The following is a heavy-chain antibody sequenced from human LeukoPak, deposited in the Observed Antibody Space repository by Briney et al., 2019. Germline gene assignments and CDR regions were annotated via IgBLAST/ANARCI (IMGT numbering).Heavy chain of an antibody. Sequence: GGSLRLSCAASGFTFSSYWMSWVSQAPGKGLEWVANIKQDGSEKNYVDSVKGRFTISRDNAKNSLYLQMNSLRAEDTAVYYCAKDWVTMVRGVIPAYFDYWGQGTLVTVSS. V-gene: IGHV3-7*01. CDR1: GFTFSSYW. CDR2: IKQDGSEK. J-gene: IGHJ4*02. D-gene: IGHD3-10*01. CDR3: AKDWVTMVRGVIPAYFDY.